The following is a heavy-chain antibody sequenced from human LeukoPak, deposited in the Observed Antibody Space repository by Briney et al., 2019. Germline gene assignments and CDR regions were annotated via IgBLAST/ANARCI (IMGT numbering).Heavy chain of an antibody. V-gene: IGHV3-53*01. CDR1: GFTVSSKD. J-gene: IGHJ4*02. Sequence: PGGSLRLSCVASGFTVSSKDMHWVRQAPGKGLECVSLIYSSGSTYYADSVKGRFTVSRDSSKNSVFLQANRLRYYDTAVYYCTRTLAVRSFYFDYWGRGTLVTVSS. D-gene: IGHD3-16*01. CDR2: IYSSGST. CDR3: TRTLAVRSFYFDY.